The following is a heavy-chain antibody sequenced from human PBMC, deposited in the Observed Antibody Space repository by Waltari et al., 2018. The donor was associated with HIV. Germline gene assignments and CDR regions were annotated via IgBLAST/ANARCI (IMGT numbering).Heavy chain of an antibody. CDR2: ISHSGTT. V-gene: IGHV4-38-2*02. J-gene: IGHJ5*02. CDR1: GYSISSGYY. D-gene: IGHD3-10*01. CDR3: ARDSPIYYGSGRNWFAP. Sequence: QVQLQESGSGLVKPSETLSLTCHVSGYSISSGYYWAWIRQRPGKGLEWIGSISHSGTTYYSASLKSRVSISADTSKNRFSLKLSSVTAADTAVYYCARDSPIYYGSGRNWFAPWGQGTLVTVSS.